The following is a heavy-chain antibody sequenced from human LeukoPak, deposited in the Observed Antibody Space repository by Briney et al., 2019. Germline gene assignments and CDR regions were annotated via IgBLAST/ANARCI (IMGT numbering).Heavy chain of an antibody. Sequence: PGGSLRLSCAASGFTFSSYSMNWVRQAPGKGLEWVSSISSSSSYIYYADSVKGRFTISRDNAKNTLYLQVNSLRAEDTAVYYCARSPWARRALSDAFDIWGQGTMVTVSS. J-gene: IGHJ3*02. CDR3: ARSPWARRALSDAFDI. CDR1: GFTFSSYS. CDR2: ISSSSSYI. D-gene: IGHD1-26*01. V-gene: IGHV3-21*01.